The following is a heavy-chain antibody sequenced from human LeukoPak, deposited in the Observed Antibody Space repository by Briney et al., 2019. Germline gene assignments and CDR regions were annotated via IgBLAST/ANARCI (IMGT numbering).Heavy chain of an antibody. CDR2: VFSMGTT. CDR1: GASMNNYY. D-gene: IGHD1-26*01. J-gene: IGHJ4*02. V-gene: IGHV4-4*07. CDR3: ARSWAAKWELPGQFDS. Sequence: SETLSLTCTVSGASMNNYYWSWIRQSREKGLEWLVFVFSMGTTNLNPSVKSRLIMSIYTSKNQFSLRLRSVTADDTAVYFCARSWAAKWELPGQFDSWGQGRLVSVSS.